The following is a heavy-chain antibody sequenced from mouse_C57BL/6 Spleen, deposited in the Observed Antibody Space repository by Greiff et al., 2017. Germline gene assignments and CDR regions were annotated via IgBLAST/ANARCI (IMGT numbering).Heavy chain of an antibody. J-gene: IGHJ3*01. CDR2: IDPSDSYT. CDR1: GYTFTSYW. CDR3: ASTTPWFAY. V-gene: IGHV1-50*01. D-gene: IGHD1-1*01. Sequence: QVQLKQPGAELVKPGASVKLSCKASGYTFTSYWMQWVKQRPGQGLEWIGEIDPSDSYTNYNQKFKGKATLTVDTSSSTAYMQLSSLTSEDSAVYYCASTTPWFAYWGQGTLVTVSA.